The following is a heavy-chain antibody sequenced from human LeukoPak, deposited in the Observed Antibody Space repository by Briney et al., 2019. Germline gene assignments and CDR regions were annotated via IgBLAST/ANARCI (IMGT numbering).Heavy chain of an antibody. J-gene: IGHJ4*02. CDR1: GFTFSSYV. CDR3: AKVRSRCSSTSCYIKV. D-gene: IGHD2-2*02. Sequence: GGSLRLSCAVSGFTFSSYVMTWVRQVPGKGLEWVSGISGSGGRTYYADSVKGRFTISRDNSKNTVYLQVNSLRAEDTAVYYCAKVRSRCSSTSCYIKVWGQGTLVTVSS. CDR2: ISGSGGRT. V-gene: IGHV3-23*01.